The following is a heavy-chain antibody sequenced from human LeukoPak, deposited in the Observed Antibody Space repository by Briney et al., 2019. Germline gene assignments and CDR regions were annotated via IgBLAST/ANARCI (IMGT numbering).Heavy chain of an antibody. J-gene: IGHJ6*03. D-gene: IGHD4-17*01. CDR3: ARGRIPIPVTNYYYYYMDV. V-gene: IGHV3-21*01. CDR2: ISSSSSYI. Sequence: PGGSLRLSCAASGFTFSSYSMNWVRQAPGKGLEWVSSISSSSSYIYYADSVKGRFTISRDNAKNSLYLQMNSLRAEDTAVYYCARGRIPIPVTNYYYYYMDVWGKGTTVTVSS. CDR1: GFTFSSYS.